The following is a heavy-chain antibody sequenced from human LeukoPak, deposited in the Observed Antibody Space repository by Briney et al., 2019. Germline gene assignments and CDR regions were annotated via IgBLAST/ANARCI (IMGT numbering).Heavy chain of an antibody. J-gene: IGHJ4*02. V-gene: IGHV4-39*01. CDR2: IHCSGSIT. CDR1: VDSISRTNNY. CDR3: ARHEDEDGYNAKPIDY. Sequence: SETLSLTCTVSVDSISRTNNYWGWVRQPPGKGLEWIGTIHCSGSITYYSPSLKSRVTISIDTSKNQFSLKLSSVTAADTAVYFCARHEDEDGYNAKPIDYWGQGTLVTVSS. D-gene: IGHD5-24*01.